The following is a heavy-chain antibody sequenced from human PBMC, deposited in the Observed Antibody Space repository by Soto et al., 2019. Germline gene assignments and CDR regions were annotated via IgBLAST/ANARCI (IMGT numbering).Heavy chain of an antibody. CDR3: ARAAITMIRDNWFDP. D-gene: IGHD3-10*01. V-gene: IGHV4-38-2*01. CDR1: GYSISSGYY. J-gene: IGHJ5*02. CDR2: IYHSGST. Sequence: ETLSITCAVSGYSISSGYYWGWIRQPPGKGLEWIGSIYHSGSTYYNPSLKSRVTISVDTSKNQFSLKLSSVTAADTAVYYCARAAITMIRDNWFDPWGQGTLVTVYS.